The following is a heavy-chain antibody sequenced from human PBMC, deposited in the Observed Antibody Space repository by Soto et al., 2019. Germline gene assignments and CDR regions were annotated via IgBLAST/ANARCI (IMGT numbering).Heavy chain of an antibody. CDR2: IYYSGST. J-gene: IGHJ5*02. V-gene: IGHV4-31*03. D-gene: IGHD3-22*01. CDR1: GGSISSGGYY. CDR3: ARGLYYYDSSGYRP. Sequence: PSETLSLTCTVSGGSISSGGYYWSWIRQHPGKGLEWIGYIYYSGSTYYNPSLKSRVTISVDTSKNQFSLKLSSVTAADTAVYYCARGLYYYDSSGYRPWGQGTLVTVS.